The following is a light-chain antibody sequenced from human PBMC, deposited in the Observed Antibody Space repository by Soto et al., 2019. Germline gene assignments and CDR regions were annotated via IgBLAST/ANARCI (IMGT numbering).Light chain of an antibody. V-gene: IGKV3-20*01. CDR1: QTVRSSS. CDR3: QQYGSSPYT. Sequence: EIVLTQSPGTLSVSPGERATLSCRASQTVRSSSLAWYQQKPGQAPRLLIYGASGRATGIPDKFSGSGSGTDFTLTSSRLEPEDFALYYCQQYGSSPYTFGQGTKLEI. CDR2: GAS. J-gene: IGKJ2*01.